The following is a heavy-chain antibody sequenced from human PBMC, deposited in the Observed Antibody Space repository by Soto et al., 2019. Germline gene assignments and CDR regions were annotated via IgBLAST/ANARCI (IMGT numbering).Heavy chain of an antibody. Sequence: QLQLQESGPGLVKPSETLSLTCTVSGGSISSSSYYWGWIRQPPGKGLEWIGSIYYSGSTYYNPSLTSRSTISVATSKNQFSLKLSSVTAPDTAVYYGARSVRGVIAVLDYWGQGTLVTVSS. CDR3: ARSVRGVIAVLDY. V-gene: IGHV4-39*01. J-gene: IGHJ4*02. D-gene: IGHD3-10*01. CDR2: IYYSGST. CDR1: GGSISSSSYY.